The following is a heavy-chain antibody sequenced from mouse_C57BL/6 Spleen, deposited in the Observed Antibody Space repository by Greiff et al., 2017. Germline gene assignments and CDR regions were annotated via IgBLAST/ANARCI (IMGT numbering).Heavy chain of an antibody. D-gene: IGHD2-1*01. V-gene: IGHV1-81*01. CDR1: GYTFTSYG. CDR3: ARRADGNYVGY. CDR2: MYPRSGNT. Sequence: VQLQQSGAELARPGASVKLSCKASGYTFTSYGISWVKQRTGQGLEWIGEMYPRSGNTYYNEKFKGKATLTADKSSSTAYMELRSLTSEDSAVYFCARRADGNYVGYWGQGTTLTVSS. J-gene: IGHJ2*01.